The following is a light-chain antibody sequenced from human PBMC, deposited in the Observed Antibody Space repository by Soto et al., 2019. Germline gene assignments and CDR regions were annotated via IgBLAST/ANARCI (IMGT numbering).Light chain of an antibody. CDR2: GAS. V-gene: IGKV3D-20*02. Sequence: EIVLTQSPFTLSLSPGERATISCRVSQSVSSSFLTWYQQKPGQAPRLLIYGASSRATGIPDRFSGSGSGTDFTLTISRLEPEDFAVYYCQQRSNWPWTFGQGTKVDIK. J-gene: IGKJ1*01. CDR1: QSVSSSF. CDR3: QQRSNWPWT.